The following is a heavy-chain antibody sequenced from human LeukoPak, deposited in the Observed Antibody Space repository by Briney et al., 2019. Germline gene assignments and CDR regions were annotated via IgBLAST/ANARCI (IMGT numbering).Heavy chain of an antibody. D-gene: IGHD2-2*01. Sequence: ASVKVSCKASGYTFTGYYMHWVRQAPGQGLEWMGWINPNSGDTDCAQKFQGRVTMTRDTSISTAYMELSRLRSDDSAVYYCVRDPGIIVAPSWGQGTLVIVSS. CDR1: GYTFTGYY. CDR2: INPNSGDT. V-gene: IGHV1-2*02. CDR3: VRDPGIIVAPS. J-gene: IGHJ4*02.